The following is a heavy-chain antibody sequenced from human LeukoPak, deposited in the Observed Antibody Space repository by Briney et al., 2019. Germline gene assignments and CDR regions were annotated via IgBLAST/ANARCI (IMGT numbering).Heavy chain of an antibody. J-gene: IGHJ4*02. CDR1: GFTFRNYA. Sequence: GGSLRLSCAASGFTFRNYAMTWVRQAPGKGLEWVSSIPSSGDDTYYADSVKGRFTISRDNSKNMLYLQMNSLRAEDTAVYYCARRTSGAFDFWDQGTLVTVSS. CDR3: ARRTSGAFDF. CDR2: IPSSGDDT. D-gene: IGHD5-12*01. V-gene: IGHV3-23*01.